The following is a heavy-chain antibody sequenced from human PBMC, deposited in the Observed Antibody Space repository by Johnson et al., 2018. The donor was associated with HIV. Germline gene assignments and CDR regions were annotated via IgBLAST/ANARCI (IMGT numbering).Heavy chain of an antibody. J-gene: IGHJ3*01. CDR3: ARANLSPFGGVNDAFDV. CDR2: IYSGGST. CDR1: GFTVSSNY. Sequence: VQLVESGGGLVQPEGSLRLSCAASGFTVSSNYMSWVRQAPGKGLEWVSVIYSGGSTYYADSVKGRFTISRDNSKNTLYLQMNSLRAEDTAVYYCARANLSPFGGVNDAFDVWGQGTMVTVSS. D-gene: IGHD3-16*01. V-gene: IGHV3-66*01.